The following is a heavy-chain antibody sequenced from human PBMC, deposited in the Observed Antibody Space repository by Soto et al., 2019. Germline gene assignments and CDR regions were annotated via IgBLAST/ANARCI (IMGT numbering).Heavy chain of an antibody. CDR1: GYSFTSYW. CDR2: IYPGDSDT. J-gene: IGHJ4*02. CDR3: ARRRTYSSSWYFVYFDY. Sequence: XESLKISWKGSGYSFTSYWIGWVRQMPGKGLEWMGIIYPGDSDTRYSPSFQGQVTISADKSISTAYLQWSSLKASDTAMYYCARRRTYSSSWYFVYFDYWGQGYLVTV. D-gene: IGHD6-13*01. V-gene: IGHV5-51*01.